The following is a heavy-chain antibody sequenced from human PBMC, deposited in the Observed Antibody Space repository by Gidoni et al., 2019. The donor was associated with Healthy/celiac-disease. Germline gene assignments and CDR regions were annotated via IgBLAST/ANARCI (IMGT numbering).Heavy chain of an antibody. D-gene: IGHD3-22*01. CDR3: ARGGTYYYDSSGPDAFDI. J-gene: IGHJ3*02. Sequence: QVQLVQSGAEVKKPGASVKVSCKASGYTFTSYYMHWVRQAPGQGLEWMGIINPSGGSTSYAQKLQGRVTMTRDTSTSTVYMELSSLRSEDTAVYYCARGGTYYYDSSGPDAFDIWGQGTMVTVSS. V-gene: IGHV1-46*04. CDR1: GYTFTSYY. CDR2: INPSGGST.